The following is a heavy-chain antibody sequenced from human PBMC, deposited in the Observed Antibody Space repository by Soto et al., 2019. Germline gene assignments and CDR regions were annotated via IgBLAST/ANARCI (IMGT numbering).Heavy chain of an antibody. CDR2: ISWNSGSI. J-gene: IGHJ1*01. V-gene: IGHV3-9*01. Sequence: EVQLVESGGGLVQPGRSLRLSCAASGFTFDDYAMHWVRQAPGKGLEWVSGISWNSGSIGYADSVKGRFTISRDNAKNSLYLQMNSLRAEDTALYYCAKDHTSYSSGVEWSFQHWGQGTLVTVSS. CDR1: GFTFDDYA. D-gene: IGHD6-19*01. CDR3: AKDHTSYSSGVEWSFQH.